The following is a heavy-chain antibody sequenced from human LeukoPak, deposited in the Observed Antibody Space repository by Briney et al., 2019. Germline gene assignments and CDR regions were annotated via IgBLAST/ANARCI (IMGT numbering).Heavy chain of an antibody. J-gene: IGHJ5*01. V-gene: IGHV3-74*01. D-gene: IGHD3-9*01. CDR2: IKGDGSHT. CDR1: GFTFSNYW. CDR3: VRDWDHFDFDS. Sequence: GGSLRLSCAASGFTFSNYWMHWVRQAPGKGLVWVSRIKGDGSHTIYADSVKGRFSISRDNAKNTLYLQMKSLRAEDTAVYYCVRDWDHFDFDSWGQGTLVTVSS.